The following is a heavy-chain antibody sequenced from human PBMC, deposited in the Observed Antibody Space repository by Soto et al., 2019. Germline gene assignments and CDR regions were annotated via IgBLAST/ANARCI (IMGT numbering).Heavy chain of an antibody. Sequence: PGGSLRLSCISSGFTFRTYTMNWVRQAPGKWLEWVSGIRGFSPYTFYAESVKGRFTISRDNAKNSLYLQMDSLRAEDTAVYYCARDRGYDAHDYYYNAMDVWGQGXTVTVYS. CDR1: GFTFRTYT. CDR3: ARDRGYDAHDYYYNAMDV. J-gene: IGHJ6*02. V-gene: IGHV3-21*01. D-gene: IGHD3-10*01. CDR2: IRGFSPYT.